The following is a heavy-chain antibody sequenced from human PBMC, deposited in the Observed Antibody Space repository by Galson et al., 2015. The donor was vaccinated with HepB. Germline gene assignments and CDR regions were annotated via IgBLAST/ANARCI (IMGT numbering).Heavy chain of an antibody. J-gene: IGHJ4*02. Sequence: SLRLSCAASGFTFSSYAMSWVRQAPGKGLEWVSAISGSGGSTYYADSVKGRFTISRDNSKNTLYLQMNSLRAEDTAVYYCAKSGAIFGVVIYFDYWGQGTLVTVSS. CDR2: ISGSGGST. V-gene: IGHV3-23*01. CDR1: GFTFSSYA. CDR3: AKSGAIFGVVIYFDY. D-gene: IGHD3-3*01.